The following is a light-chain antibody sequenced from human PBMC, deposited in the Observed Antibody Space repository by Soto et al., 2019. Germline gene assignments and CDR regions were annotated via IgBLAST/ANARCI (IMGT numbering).Light chain of an antibody. CDR3: QQYGGSPWT. V-gene: IGKV3-20*01. CDR2: GAS. CDR1: QSVSSSY. J-gene: IGKJ1*01. Sequence: EIVLTQSPGTLSLSPGERATLSCRASQSVSSSYLAWYQRKPGQAPRLLIYGASSRASGIPDRFSGSGSGTDFPLTISRLEPEDFAVYYCQQYGGSPWTFGQGTKVEIK.